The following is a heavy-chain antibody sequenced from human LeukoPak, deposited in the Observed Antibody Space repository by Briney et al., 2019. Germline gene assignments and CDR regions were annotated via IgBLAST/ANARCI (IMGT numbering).Heavy chain of an antibody. CDR2: IYHRGST. J-gene: IGHJ4*02. D-gene: IGHD3-10*01. Sequence: SETLSLTCTVSGYSISNGYYWGWIRQPPGKGLEWVGSIYHRGSTYYNPSLRSRVTISLDRSKNQFSLKLSSVTAADTAVYYCARVLNYYGSGAKVYYFDYWGQGTLVTVSS. CDR3: ARVLNYYGSGAKVYYFDY. CDR1: GYSISNGYY. V-gene: IGHV4-38-2*02.